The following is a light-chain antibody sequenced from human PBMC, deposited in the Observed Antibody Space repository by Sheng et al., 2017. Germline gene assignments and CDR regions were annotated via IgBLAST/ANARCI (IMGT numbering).Light chain of an antibody. J-gene: IGKJ4*01. CDR2: DAS. CDR3: QQRSNWPLT. CDR1: QNVGSA. Sequence: DIVLTQSPATLSLSPGERATLSCRASQNVGSALGWYQQKPGQAPRLFIFDASYRATGIPARFSGSGSGTDFTLTISSLEPDDFAVYYCQQRSNWPLTFGGGTKVEIK. V-gene: IGKV3-11*01.